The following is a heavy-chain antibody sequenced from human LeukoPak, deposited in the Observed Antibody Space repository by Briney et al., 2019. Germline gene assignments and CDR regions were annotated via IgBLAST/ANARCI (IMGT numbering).Heavy chain of an antibody. D-gene: IGHD1-26*01. Sequence: GGSLRLSCAASGFTFSSYWMNWVRQAPGKGLEWVANIKEDGSENYYVDSVKGRFTISRDNARNSLYLQMNSLRAEDTAVYYCTRDYSFDYWGQGTLVTVSS. J-gene: IGHJ4*02. CDR3: TRDYSFDY. V-gene: IGHV3-7*01. CDR2: IKEDGSEN. CDR1: GFTFSSYW.